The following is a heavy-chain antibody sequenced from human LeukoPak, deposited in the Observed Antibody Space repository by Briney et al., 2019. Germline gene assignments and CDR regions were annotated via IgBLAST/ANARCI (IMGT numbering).Heavy chain of an antibody. J-gene: IGHJ5*02. CDR2: INPNSGGT. CDR3: ARDNDCSSTSCYGLTDGWFDP. V-gene: IGHV1-2*02. CDR1: GYTFTGYY. D-gene: IGHD2-2*01. Sequence: ASVKVSCKASGYTFTGYYMHWVRQAPGPGLEWMGWINPNSGGTNYAQKFQGRVTMTRDTSISTAYMELSRLRTDDTAVYYCARDNDCSSTSCYGLTDGWFDPWGQGTLVTVSS.